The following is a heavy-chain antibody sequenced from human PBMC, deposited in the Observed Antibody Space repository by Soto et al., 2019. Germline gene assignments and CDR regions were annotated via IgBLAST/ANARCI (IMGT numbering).Heavy chain of an antibody. CDR1: GGSFTSYY. D-gene: IGHD3-10*01. V-gene: IGHV4-34*01. J-gene: IGHJ4*02. CDR2: INHRGVT. CDR3: ARGMVRGVAFRY. Sequence: SETLSLTCAVYGGSFTSYYWSWIRQPPGKGLQWIGEINHRGVTKYNPSLKSRVTISIDTSKNQFSLNVNSLTAADTAVYYCARGMVRGVAFRYWSQGSLVTVSS.